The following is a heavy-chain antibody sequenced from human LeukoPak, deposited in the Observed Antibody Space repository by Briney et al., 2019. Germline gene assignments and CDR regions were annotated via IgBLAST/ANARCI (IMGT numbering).Heavy chain of an antibody. Sequence: SVKVSCKASGGTFSSYAISWVRQAPGQGLEWMGRIIPILGIANYAQKFQGRVTITADKSTSTAYMELSSLRSEDTAVYYCAAGTLVSGGSNNWFDPWGQGALVTVSS. V-gene: IGHV1-69*04. D-gene: IGHD2-15*01. CDR1: GGTFSSYA. CDR2: IIPILGIA. J-gene: IGHJ5*02. CDR3: AAGTLVSGGSNNWFDP.